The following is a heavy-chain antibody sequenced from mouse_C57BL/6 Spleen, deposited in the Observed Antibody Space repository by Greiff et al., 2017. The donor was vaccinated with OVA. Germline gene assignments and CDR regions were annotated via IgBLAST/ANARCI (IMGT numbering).Heavy chain of an antibody. D-gene: IGHD1-1*01. V-gene: IGHV1-61*01. CDR2: IYPSDSET. J-gene: IGHJ3*01. Sequence: QVHVKQPGAELVRPGSSVKLSCKASGYTFTSYWMDWVKQRPGQGLEWIGNIYPSDSETHYNQKFKDKATLTVDKSSSTAYMQLSSLTSEDSAVYYCARGDYYGSSYRFAYWGQGTLVTVSA. CDR1: GYTFTSYW. CDR3: ARGDYYGSSYRFAY.